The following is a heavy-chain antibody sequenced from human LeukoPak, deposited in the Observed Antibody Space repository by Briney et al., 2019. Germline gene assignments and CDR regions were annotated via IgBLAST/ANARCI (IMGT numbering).Heavy chain of an antibody. CDR3: ARDSGSGSNDY. D-gene: IGHD1-26*01. CDR2: ISAGNGNT. CDR1: GYTFTSYA. J-gene: IGHJ4*02. V-gene: IGHV1-3*01. Sequence: TSVKVSCKASGYTFTSYAIHWVRQAPGQRLEWMGWISAGNGNTKYSQNFQGRVTFISNTSATTAFMELSSLRSEDAAVYYCARDSGSGSNDYWGQGTLVTVSS.